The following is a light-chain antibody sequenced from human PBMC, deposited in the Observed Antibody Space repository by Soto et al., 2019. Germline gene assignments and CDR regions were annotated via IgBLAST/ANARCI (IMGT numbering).Light chain of an antibody. CDR3: QQYNNWPRT. CDR1: HSIGSN. CDR2: GAS. V-gene: IGKV3-15*01. Sequence: IVMTQSPATLSVSPGERATLSCRASHSIGSNLVWYQQKPGQAPSLLIYGASTRDTGIPARFSGTESGTEFTLTISSLQSEDSAVYYCQQYNNWPRTFGQGTKVEIK. J-gene: IGKJ1*01.